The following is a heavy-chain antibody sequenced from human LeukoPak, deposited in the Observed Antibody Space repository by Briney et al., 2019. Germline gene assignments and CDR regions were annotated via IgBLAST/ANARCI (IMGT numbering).Heavy chain of an antibody. D-gene: IGHD3-10*01. CDR3: ARGREWLGEFHYYGMDV. V-gene: IGHV1-8*02. CDR2: MNPDSGNT. J-gene: IGHJ6*02. Sequence: ASVKVSCKASGYTFTNYDINWMRQATGQGLEWVGWMNPDSGNTGYAQKFQGRVTMTRNTSISTAYMELSSLRSEDTAVYYCARGREWLGEFHYYGMDVWGQGTTVTVSS. CDR1: GYTFTNYD.